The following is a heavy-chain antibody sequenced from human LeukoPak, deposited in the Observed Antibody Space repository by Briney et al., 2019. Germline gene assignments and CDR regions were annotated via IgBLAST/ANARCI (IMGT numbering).Heavy chain of an antibody. CDR2: IKSKTDGGTT. CDR3: AKGSGINHYHWIDP. J-gene: IGHJ5*02. Sequence: GGSLRLSCAASGFTFSSAWMSWVRQAPGKGLEWVGRIKSKTDGGTTDYAAPVKGRFTISRDDSKNTVNLQMNSLKTEDTAVYYCAKGSGINHYHWIDPWGQGTLVTVSS. D-gene: IGHD1-14*01. V-gene: IGHV3-15*01. CDR1: GFTFSSAW.